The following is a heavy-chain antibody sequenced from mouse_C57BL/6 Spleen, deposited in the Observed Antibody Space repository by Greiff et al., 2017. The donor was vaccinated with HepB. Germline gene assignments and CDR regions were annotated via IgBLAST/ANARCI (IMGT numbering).Heavy chain of an antibody. D-gene: IGHD2-4*01. CDR1: GYTFTSYW. V-gene: IGHV1-64*01. CDR2: IHPNSGST. CDR3: ARSRDYGPWFAY. Sequence: QVQLQQPGAELVKPGASVKLSCKASGYTFTSYWMHWVKQRPGQGLEWIGMIHPNSGSTNYNEKFKSKATLTVDESSSTAYMQLSSLTSEDSAVYYCARSRDYGPWFAYWGQGTLVTVSA. J-gene: IGHJ3*01.